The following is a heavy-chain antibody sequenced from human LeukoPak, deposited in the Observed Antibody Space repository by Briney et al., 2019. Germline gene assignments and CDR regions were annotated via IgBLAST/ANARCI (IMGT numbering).Heavy chain of an antibody. D-gene: IGHD6-19*01. V-gene: IGHV4-39*07. Sequence: SETLSLTCTVSGGAISSSSYYCGWIRQPPGKGLEWIGSIYYSGSTYYNPSLKSRVTISVDTSKNQFSLELSSVTAADTAVYYCAREKVAVAGTGLDYWGQGTLVTVSS. CDR3: AREKVAVAGTGLDY. CDR2: IYYSGST. CDR1: GGAISSSSYY. J-gene: IGHJ4*02.